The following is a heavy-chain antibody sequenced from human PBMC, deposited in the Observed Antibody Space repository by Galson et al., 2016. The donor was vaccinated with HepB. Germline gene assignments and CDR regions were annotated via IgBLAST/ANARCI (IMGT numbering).Heavy chain of an antibody. V-gene: IGHV3-74*01. D-gene: IGHD6-13*01. J-gene: IGHJ5*02. CDR3: ARDWYSSPGS. Sequence: SLRLSCAASGFTFSTYWMHWVRQPPGKGLVWVSRIDPDGGNTEYEDSVKGRFTISRDNAKNTLYLQMNSLRAEDTAVYYCARDWYSSPGSWGRGTLVTVSS. CDR1: GFTFSTYW. CDR2: IDPDGGNT.